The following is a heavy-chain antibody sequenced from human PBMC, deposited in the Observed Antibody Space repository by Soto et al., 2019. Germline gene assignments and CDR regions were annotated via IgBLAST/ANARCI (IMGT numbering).Heavy chain of an antibody. D-gene: IGHD5-12*01. CDR3: AKDLHRTLRSGYFNWFDP. V-gene: IGHV3-23*01. CDR1: GFTFSSYA. Sequence: GESLKISCAASGFTFSSYAMSWVRQAPGKGLEWVSAISGSGGSTYYADSVKGRFTISRDNSKNTLYLQMNSLRAEDTAVYYCAKDLHRTLRSGYFNWFDPWGQGTLVTVSS. J-gene: IGHJ5*02. CDR2: ISGSGGST.